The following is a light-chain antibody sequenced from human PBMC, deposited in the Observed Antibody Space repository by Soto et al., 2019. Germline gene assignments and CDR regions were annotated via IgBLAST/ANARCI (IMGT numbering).Light chain of an antibody. Sequence: EIVMTQSPGTLSVSPGERATLSCRASQSVANHVAWYQQRPGQAPRLLIYDAFSRATGVPVRFSGSGSGTEFTLTINSLQSEDFAVYYCQQYDTWITFGGGAKVEIK. V-gene: IGKV3-15*01. CDR2: DAF. CDR1: QSVANH. CDR3: QQYDTWIT. J-gene: IGKJ4*01.